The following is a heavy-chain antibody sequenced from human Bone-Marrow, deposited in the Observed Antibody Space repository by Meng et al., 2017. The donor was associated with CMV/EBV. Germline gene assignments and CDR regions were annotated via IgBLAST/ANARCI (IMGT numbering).Heavy chain of an antibody. CDR3: ARERNYDFWSGLYYYYFGMDV. CDR1: GFTFSSYA. Sequence: GESLKISCAASGFTFSSYAMHWVRQAPGKGLEWVAVISYDGSNKYYADSVKGRFTISRDNSKNTPYLQMNSLRAGDTAVYYCARERNYDFWSGLYYYYFGMDVWGQGPTVTVSS. CDR2: ISYDGSNK. D-gene: IGHD3-3*01. V-gene: IGHV3-30*04. J-gene: IGHJ6*02.